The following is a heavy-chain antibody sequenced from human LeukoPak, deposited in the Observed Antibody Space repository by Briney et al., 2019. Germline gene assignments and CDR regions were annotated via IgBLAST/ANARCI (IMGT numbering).Heavy chain of an antibody. CDR2: ISYDGSSK. V-gene: IGHV3-30*03. CDR1: GFTFSSDG. CDR3: ARDTVGVTDY. J-gene: IGHJ4*02. Sequence: GGSLRLSCAASGFTFSSDGMHWVRQTPGKGLEWVAVISYDGSSKYYADSVKGRFTISRDNSKNTLYLQMNSLRAEDTALYYCARDTVGVTDYWGQGTLVTVSS. D-gene: IGHD1-26*01.